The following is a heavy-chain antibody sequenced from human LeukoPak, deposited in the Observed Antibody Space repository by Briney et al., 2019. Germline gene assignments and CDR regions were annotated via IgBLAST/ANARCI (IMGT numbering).Heavy chain of an antibody. D-gene: IGHD2-15*01. CDR2: FYGGGGT. Sequence: PGGSLRLSCTASGFVVRNTYMSWVRQAPGKGLDWVSVFYGGGGTYYAEDVKGRFTMSRDSSKNTLYLEMNNLRADDTALYYCARGGYCSGGICPLDTWGQGTLATVSS. V-gene: IGHV3-53*01. J-gene: IGHJ5*02. CDR3: ARGGYCSGGICPLDT. CDR1: GFVVRNTY.